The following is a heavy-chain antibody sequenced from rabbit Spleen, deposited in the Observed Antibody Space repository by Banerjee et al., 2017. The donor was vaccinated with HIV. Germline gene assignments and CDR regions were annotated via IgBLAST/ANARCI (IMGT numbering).Heavy chain of an antibody. CDR2: VAAGVSFTT. J-gene: IGHJ4*01. V-gene: IGHV1S40*01. CDR3: ARDFDF. CDR1: GFSFTYIDY. Sequence: QSLEESGGDLVKPGASLTLTCTASGFSFTYIDYLCWVRQPPGKGPEWIACVAAGVSFTTYYATWAKGRFTISKTSSTTVTLQMSSLTAADTATYFCARDFDFWGPGTLVTVS.